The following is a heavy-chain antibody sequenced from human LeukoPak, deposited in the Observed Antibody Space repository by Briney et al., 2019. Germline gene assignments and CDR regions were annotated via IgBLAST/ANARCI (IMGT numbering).Heavy chain of an antibody. CDR1: GFTFSSYA. J-gene: IGHJ3*02. D-gene: IGHD3-10*01. CDR3: ARASTMVRGVIGAFDI. V-gene: IGHV3-66*02. Sequence: GGSLRLSCAASGFTFSSYAMSWVRQAPGRGLEWVSVIYSGGSTYYADSVKGRFTISRDNSKNTLYLQMNSLRAEDTAVYYCARASTMVRGVIGAFDIWGQGTMVTVSS. CDR2: IYSGGST.